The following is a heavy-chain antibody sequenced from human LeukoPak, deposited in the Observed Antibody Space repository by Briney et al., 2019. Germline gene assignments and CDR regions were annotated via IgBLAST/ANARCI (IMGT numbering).Heavy chain of an antibody. D-gene: IGHD1-26*01. CDR3: ATGTSGSYYVGIVRPIDY. CDR2: FDPDVGGT. J-gene: IGHJ4*02. Sequence: ASVKVSCKVSGYTLTELPIHWVRQAPGKGLEWMGGFDPDVGGTVYAPMFQGRVTMTEDTSSASASLELSSLRSEDTAVYYCATGTSGSYYVGIVRPIDYWGQGTLVTVSS. V-gene: IGHV1-24*01. CDR1: GYTLTELP.